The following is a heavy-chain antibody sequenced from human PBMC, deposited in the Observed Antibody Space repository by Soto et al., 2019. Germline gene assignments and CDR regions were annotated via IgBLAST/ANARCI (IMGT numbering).Heavy chain of an antibody. V-gene: IGHV4-59*08. CDR3: ARLVGTTGYYFEY. CDR2: IYYSGST. J-gene: IGHJ4*02. D-gene: IGHD1-26*01. CDR1: GGSISSYY. Sequence: PSETLSLTCTVSGGSISSYYWSWIRQPPGKGLEWIGYIYYSGSTNYNPSLKSRVTISVDTSKNQFSLKLSSVTAADTAVYYCARLVGTTGYYFEYWGQGTLVTVSS.